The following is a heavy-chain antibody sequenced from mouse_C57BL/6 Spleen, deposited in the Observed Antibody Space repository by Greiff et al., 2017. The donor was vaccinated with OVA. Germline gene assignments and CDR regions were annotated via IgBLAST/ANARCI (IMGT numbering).Heavy chain of an antibody. Sequence: VQLQQSGAELVKPGASVKLSCKASGYTFTSYWMHWVKQRPGQGLEWIGMIHPNSGSTNYNEKFKSKATLTVDKSSSTAYMQLSSLTSEDSAVYYCARGWGLLPPYCDYWGQGTTLTVSS. CDR2: IHPNSGST. CDR1: GYTFTSYW. J-gene: IGHJ2*01. V-gene: IGHV1-64*01. CDR3: ARGWGLLPPYCDY. D-gene: IGHD5-5*01.